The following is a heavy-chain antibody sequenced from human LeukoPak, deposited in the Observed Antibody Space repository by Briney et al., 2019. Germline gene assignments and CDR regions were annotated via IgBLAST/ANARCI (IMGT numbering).Heavy chain of an antibody. V-gene: IGHV4-34*01. D-gene: IGHD3-10*01. CDR3: ARGDYYGSGSSPSYYFDY. CDR1: GGSFSGYY. J-gene: IGHJ4*02. CDR2: INHSGST. Sequence: PSETLSLTCAVYGGSFSGYYWSWIRQPPGKGLEWIGEINHSGSTNYNPSLKSRVTMSVDTSKNQFSLKLSSVTAADTAVYYCARGDYYGSGSSPSYYFDYWGQGTLVTVSS.